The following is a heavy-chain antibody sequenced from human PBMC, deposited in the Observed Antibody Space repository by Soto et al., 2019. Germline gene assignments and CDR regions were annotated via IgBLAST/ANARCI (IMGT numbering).Heavy chain of an antibody. D-gene: IGHD2-15*01. CDR1: GLTISNAW. CDR2: IKTNTAGGTT. Sequence: EVQLVESGGGFIYPGGSLRLSCAASGLTISNAWMHWVRQAPGKGLEWVGRIKTNTAGGTTHYAAAVKGRFTVSRDDSKNTLYLQMISLKTEDTAVYYCTTGSVEGVLGQGTTVTVSS. J-gene: IGHJ6*02. V-gene: IGHV3-15*07. CDR3: TTGSVEGV.